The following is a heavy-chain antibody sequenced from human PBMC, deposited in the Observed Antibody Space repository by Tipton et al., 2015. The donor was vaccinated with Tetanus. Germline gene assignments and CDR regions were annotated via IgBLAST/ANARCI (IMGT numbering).Heavy chain of an antibody. CDR1: GFTFKHHG. CDR2: IWYDGSNQ. D-gene: IGHD5-24*01. V-gene: IGHV3-33*07. Sequence: RSLRLSCEGSGFTFKHHGMYWVRQAPGKGLERVANIWYDGSNQDYAHSVRGRFTISRDNSKSTLFLQMNSLRAEDTAVYYCARRTNSGHVYNPLDLWGQGTMVIVSS. CDR3: ARRTNSGHVYNPLDL. J-gene: IGHJ3*01.